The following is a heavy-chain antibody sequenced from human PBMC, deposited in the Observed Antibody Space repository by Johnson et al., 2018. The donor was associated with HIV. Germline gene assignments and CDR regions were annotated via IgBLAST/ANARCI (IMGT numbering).Heavy chain of an antibody. CDR2: INWNGGST. D-gene: IGHD1-26*01. J-gene: IGHJ3*02. CDR1: GLTFDDYG. CDR3: ARERGSGSYYSAFDI. V-gene: IGHV3-20*04. Sequence: VQLVESGGGVVRPGGSLRLSCAASGLTFDDYGMSWVRQAPGKGLEWVSGINWNGGSTGYADSVKGRFTISRDNAKNSLYLQMNSLRAEATALYYCARERGSGSYYSAFDIWGQGTMVTVSS.